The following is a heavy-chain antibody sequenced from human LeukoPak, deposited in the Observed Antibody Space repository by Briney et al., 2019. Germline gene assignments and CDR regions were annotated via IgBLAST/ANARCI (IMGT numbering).Heavy chain of an antibody. J-gene: IGHJ6*03. CDR1: GGSISSSTYY. V-gene: IGHV4-39*07. CDR2: VYHTGTT. D-gene: IGHD3-10*02. CDR3: ASYQGVRDGYYYYMDV. Sequence: PSETLSLTCTVSGGSISSSTYYWGWIRQPPGKGLEWIGTVYHTGTTYYSPSLNSRVTISVDTSKNQFSLKLSSVTAADTAVYYCASYQGVRDGYYYYMDVWGKGTTVTVSS.